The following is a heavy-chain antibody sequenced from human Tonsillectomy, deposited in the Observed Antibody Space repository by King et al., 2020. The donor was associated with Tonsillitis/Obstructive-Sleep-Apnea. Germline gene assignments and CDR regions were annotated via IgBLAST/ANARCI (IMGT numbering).Heavy chain of an antibody. J-gene: IGHJ3*02. CDR2: ISSSSSYI. V-gene: IGHV3-21*01. CDR3: ARETYYYDSSGYYPWAFDI. CDR1: GFTFSSYS. D-gene: IGHD3-22*01. Sequence: VQLVESGGGLVKPGGSLRLSCAASGFTFSSYSMNWVRQAPGKGLEWVSSISSSSSYIFYADSVKGRFTISRDNAKNSLYLQMNSLRAEDTAVYYCARETYYYDSSGYYPWAFDIWGQGKMVTVSS.